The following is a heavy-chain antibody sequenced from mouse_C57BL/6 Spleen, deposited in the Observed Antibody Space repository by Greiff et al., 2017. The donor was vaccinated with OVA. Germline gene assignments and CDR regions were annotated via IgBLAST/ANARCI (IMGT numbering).Heavy chain of an antibody. CDR1: GFTFSDYG. V-gene: IGHV5-17*01. D-gene: IGHD1-1*01. Sequence: EVKLMESGGGLVKPGGSLKLSCAASGFTFSDYGMHWVRQAPETGLAWVAYISSGSSTIYYADTVKGRFTIARDNAKNTLFLQMTSLRSEDTAMYYCAITTVVEGYFDVWGTGTTVTVSS. CDR2: ISSGSSTI. CDR3: AITTVVEGYFDV. J-gene: IGHJ1*03.